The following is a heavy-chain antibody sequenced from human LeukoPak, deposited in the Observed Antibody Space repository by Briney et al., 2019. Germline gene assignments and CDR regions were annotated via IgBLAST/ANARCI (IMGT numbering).Heavy chain of an antibody. CDR2: IYYSGST. CDR3: AREINDYVWGSYRSPRFDP. CDR1: GGFISSYY. Sequence: SETLSLTCTVSGGFISSYYWSWIRQPPGKGLEWIGYIYYSGSTNYNPSLKSRVTISVDTSKNQFSLKLSSVTAADTAVYYCAREINDYVWGSYRSPRFDPWGQGTLVTVSS. J-gene: IGHJ5*02. D-gene: IGHD3-16*02. V-gene: IGHV4-59*01.